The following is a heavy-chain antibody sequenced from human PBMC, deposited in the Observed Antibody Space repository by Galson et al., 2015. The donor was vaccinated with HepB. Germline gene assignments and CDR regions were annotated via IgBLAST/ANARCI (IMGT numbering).Heavy chain of an antibody. CDR2: INPNSGGT. J-gene: IGHJ4*02. Sequence: SVKVSCKASGYTFTGYYMHWVRQAPGQGLEWMGWINPNSGGTNYAQKFQGRVTMTRDTSISTAYMELSRLRSDDTAVYYCARGDRYSSSSGDYWGQGTLVTVSS. V-gene: IGHV1-2*02. D-gene: IGHD6-6*01. CDR1: GYTFTGYY. CDR3: ARGDRYSSSSGDY.